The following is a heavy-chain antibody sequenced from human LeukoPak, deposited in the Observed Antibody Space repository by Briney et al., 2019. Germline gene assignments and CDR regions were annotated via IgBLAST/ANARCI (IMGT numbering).Heavy chain of an antibody. CDR2: IKQDGSEK. J-gene: IGHJ4*02. V-gene: IGHV3-7*01. Sequence: GGSLRFSCAASGFTFSSYGMHWVRQAPGKGLEWVANIKQDGSEKYYVDSVKGRFTISRDNAKNSLYLQMNSLRAEDTAVYYCARAPYSSSYYYDYWGQGTLVTVSS. D-gene: IGHD6-13*01. CDR3: ARAPYSSSYYYDY. CDR1: GFTFSSYG.